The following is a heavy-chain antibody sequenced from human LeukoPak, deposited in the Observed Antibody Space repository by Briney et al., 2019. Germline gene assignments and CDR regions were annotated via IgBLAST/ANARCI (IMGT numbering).Heavy chain of an antibody. V-gene: IGHV3-21*01. Sequence: GGSLRLSCTASGLTFTNYWMIWVRQAPGKGLEWVSSISHISNYIYYADSVKGRFTISRDNAKSSLYLQMNGLRAEDTAVYYCARCVGSSTSCYDFWGQGTLVTVSS. CDR1: GLTFTNYW. CDR2: ISHISNYI. J-gene: IGHJ4*02. D-gene: IGHD2-2*01. CDR3: ARCVGSSTSCYDF.